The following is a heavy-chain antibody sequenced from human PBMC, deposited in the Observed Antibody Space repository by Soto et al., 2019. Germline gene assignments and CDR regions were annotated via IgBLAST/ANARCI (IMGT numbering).Heavy chain of an antibody. CDR1: GCSISSSSYY. V-gene: IGHV4-39*01. CDR3: ARPNSSGWYFSHFDY. J-gene: IGHJ4*02. CDR2: IYYSGST. Sequence: PSETLSLTCTVSGCSISSSSYYWGWIRQAPGKGLEWIGSIYYSGSTYYNPSLKSRVTISVDTSKNQFSPKLSSVTAADTAVYYCARPNSSGWYFSHFDYWGQGTLVTVSS. D-gene: IGHD6-19*01.